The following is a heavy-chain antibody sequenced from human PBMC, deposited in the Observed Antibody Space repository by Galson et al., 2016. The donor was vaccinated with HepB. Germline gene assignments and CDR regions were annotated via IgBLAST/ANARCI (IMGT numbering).Heavy chain of an antibody. Sequence: SLRLSCAASGFTFDDYGMHWVRQAPGKGLEWVSGISWSGGSKGYADSVKGRSTISRDNTKKSPYLQMTSLRPEDTALYYCGKDVGTGGYSNGYYYGMDAWGQGTTVTVSS. D-gene: IGHD5-18*01. CDR3: GKDVGTGGYSNGYYYGMDA. CDR1: GFTFDDYG. CDR2: ISWSGGSK. J-gene: IGHJ6*02. V-gene: IGHV3-9*01.